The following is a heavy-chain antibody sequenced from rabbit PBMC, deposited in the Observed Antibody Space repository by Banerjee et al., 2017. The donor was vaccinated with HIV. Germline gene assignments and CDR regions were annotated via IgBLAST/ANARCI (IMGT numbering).Heavy chain of an antibody. CDR1: GFSFSSGYY. J-gene: IGHJ4*01. V-gene: IGHV1S40*01. CDR2: IYIGDGST. Sequence: QSLEESGGGLVQPGGTLTLTCKASGFSFSSGYYMCWVRQAPGKGLEWIACIYIGDGSTYYASWAKGRFTISKTSSTTVTLQMTSLTAADTATYFCARVGYGASDFNLWGPGTLVTVS. D-gene: IGHD4-2*01. CDR3: ARVGYGASDFNL.